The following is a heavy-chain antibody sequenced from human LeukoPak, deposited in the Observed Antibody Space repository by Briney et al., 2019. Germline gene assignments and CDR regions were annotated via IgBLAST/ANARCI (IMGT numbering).Heavy chain of an antibody. Sequence: SETLSLTCTVSGGSISSYYWSWIRQPPGKGLEWIGYIYYSGSTNYNPSLKSRVTISVDTSKNQFSLKLSSVTAADTAVYYCARDGCGADCYSYWFDPWGQGTLVTVSS. CDR2: IYYSGST. CDR1: GGSISSYY. D-gene: IGHD2-21*02. J-gene: IGHJ5*02. V-gene: IGHV4-59*01. CDR3: ARDGCGADCYSYWFDP.